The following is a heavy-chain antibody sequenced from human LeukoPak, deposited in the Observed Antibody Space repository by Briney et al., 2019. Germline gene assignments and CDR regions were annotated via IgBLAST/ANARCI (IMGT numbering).Heavy chain of an antibody. CDR2: FKSGDTT. V-gene: IGHV4-39*01. Sequence: ASETLSLTCTVSDDSISSRTFYWGWIRQPPGRGLEWIGSFKSGDTTYYMSSLKSRVTLFVDTSRKQFSLELTSVTAAGTAVYYCARQRAWFGEWAFDNWGQGTLVTVSS. CDR3: ARQRAWFGEWAFDN. CDR1: DDSISSRTFY. D-gene: IGHD3-10*01. J-gene: IGHJ4*02.